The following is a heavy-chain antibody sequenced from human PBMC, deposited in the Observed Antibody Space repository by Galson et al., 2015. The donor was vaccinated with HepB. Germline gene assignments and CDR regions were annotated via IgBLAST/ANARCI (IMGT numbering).Heavy chain of an antibody. CDR3: ARYDSSSYYNY. V-gene: IGHV1-46*01. CDR1: GYTFTSYY. CDR2: INPDSGGT. J-gene: IGHJ4*02. Sequence: CKASGYTFTSYYMHWVRQAPGQGLDWLGIINPDSGGTTYAQKFQGRVTMTRDTSTSTVYMELSSLRSEDTALYYCARYDSSSYYNYWGQGTLVTVSS. D-gene: IGHD3-22*01.